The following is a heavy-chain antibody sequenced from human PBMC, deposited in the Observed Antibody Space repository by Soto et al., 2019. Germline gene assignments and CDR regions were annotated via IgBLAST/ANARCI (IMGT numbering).Heavy chain of an antibody. CDR1: GFTFSSYA. V-gene: IGHV3-23*01. Sequence: EVQLLESGGGLVQPGGSLRLSCAASGFTFSSYAMSWVRQAPGKGLELVSVISGSDDSTYYADSVKGRFTIPRDNSNNTLYRQRNSLRAEDTAVYYCANRSSASTFDYWGQGTMVTVSS. J-gene: IGHJ4*02. CDR2: ISGSDDST. D-gene: IGHD6-6*01. CDR3: ANRSSASTFDY.